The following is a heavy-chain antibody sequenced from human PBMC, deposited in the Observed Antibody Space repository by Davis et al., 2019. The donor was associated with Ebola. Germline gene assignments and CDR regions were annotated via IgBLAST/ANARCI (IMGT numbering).Heavy chain of an antibody. Sequence: SVKVSCKASGGTFSSYAISWVRQAPGQGLEWMGRIIPILGIANYAQKFQGRVTITADRSTSTAYMELSSLRSEDTAVYYCARDGLPYCSGGSCYPSNWFDPWGQGTLVTVSS. D-gene: IGHD2-15*01. V-gene: IGHV1-69*04. CDR2: IIPILGIA. CDR3: ARDGLPYCSGGSCYPSNWFDP. CDR1: GGTFSSYA. J-gene: IGHJ5*02.